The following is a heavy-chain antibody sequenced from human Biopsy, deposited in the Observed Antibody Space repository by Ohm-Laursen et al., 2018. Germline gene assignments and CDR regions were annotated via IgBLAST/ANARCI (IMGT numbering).Heavy chain of an antibody. CDR2: FAPENGKT. Sequence: ASVKVSCKVSGYAVTEFSMHWVRQAPGKGLEWMGGFAPENGKTIYAQKFRGGVTMTEDTSTDTAYMELSSLRSEDTAVYYCAADINVWNVNYWGQGTQVTVSS. CDR3: AADINVWNVNY. CDR1: GYAVTEFS. V-gene: IGHV1-24*01. J-gene: IGHJ4*02. D-gene: IGHD1-1*01.